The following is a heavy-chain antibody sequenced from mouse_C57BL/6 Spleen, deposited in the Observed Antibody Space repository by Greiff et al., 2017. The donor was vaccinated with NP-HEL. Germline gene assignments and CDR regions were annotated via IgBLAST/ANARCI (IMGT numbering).Heavy chain of an antibody. V-gene: IGHV1-4*01. CDR2: INPSSGYT. D-gene: IGHD4-1*01. Sequence: QVQLQQSGAELARPGASVKMSCKASGYTFTSYTMHWVKQRPGQGLEWIGYINPSSGYTKYNQKFKDKATLTADKSSSTAYMQLSSLTSEDSAVYYCARSRTGRSWFGYWGQGTLVTVAA. CDR3: ARSRTGRSWFGY. J-gene: IGHJ3*01. CDR1: GYTFTSYT.